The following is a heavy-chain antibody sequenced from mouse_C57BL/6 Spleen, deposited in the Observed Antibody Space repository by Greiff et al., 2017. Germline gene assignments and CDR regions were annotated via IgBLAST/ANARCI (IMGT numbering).Heavy chain of an antibody. Sequence: VQLQQPGAELVRPGSSVKLSCKASGYTFTSYWMHWVKQRPIQGLEWIGNIDPSDSETHYNQKFKDKATLTVDKSSSTAYMQLSSLTSEDSAVYYCARGGTTVGFAYWGQGTLVTVSA. CDR2: IDPSDSET. V-gene: IGHV1-52*01. D-gene: IGHD1-1*01. J-gene: IGHJ3*01. CDR1: GYTFTSYW. CDR3: ARGGTTVGFAY.